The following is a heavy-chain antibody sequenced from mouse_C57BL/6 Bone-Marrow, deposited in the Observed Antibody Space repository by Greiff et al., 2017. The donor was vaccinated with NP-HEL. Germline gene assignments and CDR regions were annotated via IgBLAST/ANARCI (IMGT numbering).Heavy chain of an antibody. J-gene: IGHJ4*01. CDR3: ARHLRAMDY. CDR2: ISSGGSYT. CDR1: GFTFSSYG. V-gene: IGHV5-6*01. Sequence: EVNVVESGGDLVKPGGSLKLSCAASGFTFSSYGMSWVRQTPDKRLEWVATISSGGSYTYYPDSVKGRFTISRDNAKNTLYLQMSSLKSEDTAMYYCARHLRAMDYWGQGTSVTVSS.